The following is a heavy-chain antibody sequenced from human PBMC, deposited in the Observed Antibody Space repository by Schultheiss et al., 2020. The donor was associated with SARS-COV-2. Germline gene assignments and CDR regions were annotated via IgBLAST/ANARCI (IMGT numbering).Heavy chain of an antibody. V-gene: IGHV1-24*01. J-gene: IGHJ4*02. CDR3: ARHPYQQLAFDY. Sequence: ASVKVSCKVSGYTLTELSMHWVRQAPGKGLEWMGGFDPEDGETIYAQKFQGRVTMTTDTSTSTAYMELSSLRSEDTAVYYCARHPYQQLAFDYWGQGTLVTVSS. CDR1: GYTLTELS. CDR2: FDPEDGET. D-gene: IGHD6-13*01.